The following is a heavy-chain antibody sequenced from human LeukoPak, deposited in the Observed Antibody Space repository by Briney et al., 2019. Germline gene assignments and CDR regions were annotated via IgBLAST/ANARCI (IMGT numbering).Heavy chain of an antibody. CDR2: ISSIGTT. Sequence: PSETLSLTCTVSGDSIGTKYWSWIRRPAGRGLEWIGRISSIGTTDYCPSLKGRATMSLDTSKNQFSLSLRSVTAADTAVYYCARLDILVPRAVEWFDPWGQGTLVIVSS. CDR1: GDSIGTKY. J-gene: IGHJ5*02. CDR3: ARLDILVPRAVEWFDP. D-gene: IGHD3-9*01. V-gene: IGHV4-4*07.